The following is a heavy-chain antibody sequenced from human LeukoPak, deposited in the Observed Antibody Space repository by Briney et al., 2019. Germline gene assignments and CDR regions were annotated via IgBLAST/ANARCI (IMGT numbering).Heavy chain of an antibody. V-gene: IGHV4-34*12. CDR3: ARVRSIVVVPANTRFDY. CDR1: GGSFSGYY. J-gene: IGHJ4*02. D-gene: IGHD2-2*01. Sequence: PSETLSLTCAVYGGSFSGYYWSWIRQPPGKGLEWLGKIIHSGSTNYNPSLKSRVTISVDTSKNQFSLKLSSVTAADTAVYYCARVRSIVVVPANTRFDYWGQGTLVTVSS. CDR2: IIHSGST.